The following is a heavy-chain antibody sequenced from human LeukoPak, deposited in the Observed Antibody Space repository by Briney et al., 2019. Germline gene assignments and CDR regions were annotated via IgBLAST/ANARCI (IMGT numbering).Heavy chain of an antibody. CDR1: GFTFSSYG. J-gene: IGHJ3*02. Sequence: GRSLRLSCAASGFTFSSYGMHWVRQAPGKGLEWVAVISYDGSNKYYADSVKGRFTISRDNSKNTLYLQMNSLRAEDTAVYYCAKVGQLMRAFDIWGQGTMVTVSS. V-gene: IGHV3-30*18. D-gene: IGHD2-2*01. CDR3: AKVGQLMRAFDI. CDR2: ISYDGSNK.